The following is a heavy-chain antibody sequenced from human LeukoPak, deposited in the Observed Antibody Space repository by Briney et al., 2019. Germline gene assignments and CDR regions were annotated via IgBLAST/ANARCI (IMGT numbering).Heavy chain of an antibody. Sequence: GASVKVSCKASGGTFSSYTISWVRQAPGQGLEWMGRIIPILGIANYAQKLQGRVTITTDESTSTAYMELSSLRSEDTAVYYCARQGIAARAEFDYWGQGTLVTVSS. V-gene: IGHV1-69*02. J-gene: IGHJ4*02. CDR1: GGTFSSYT. CDR3: ARQGIAARAEFDY. D-gene: IGHD6-6*01. CDR2: IIPILGIA.